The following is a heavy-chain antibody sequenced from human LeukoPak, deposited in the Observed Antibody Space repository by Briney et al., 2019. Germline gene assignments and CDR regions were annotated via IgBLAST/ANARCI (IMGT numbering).Heavy chain of an antibody. CDR1: GFIFRTYG. CDR3: AKRADYYDSSRALYDAFDL. J-gene: IGHJ3*01. V-gene: IGHV3-30*02. CDR2: IRYDGSDK. D-gene: IGHD3-16*01. Sequence: GGSLRLSCAASGFIFRTYGMHWVRQAPGKGLEWVTFIRYDGSDKYYADSVKGRFTISRDNSKNTLFLQMNSQRVEDTAVYYCAKRADYYDSSRALYDAFDLWGQGTMVTVSS.